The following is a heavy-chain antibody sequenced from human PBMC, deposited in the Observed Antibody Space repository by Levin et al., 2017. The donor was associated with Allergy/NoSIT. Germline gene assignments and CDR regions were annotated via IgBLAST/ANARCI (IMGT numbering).Heavy chain of an antibody. CDR2: IYYSGST. D-gene: IGHD3-22*01. CDR3: ARKGRITMIGDGALDV. Sequence: TSETLSLTCTVSGGSISSSSYYWGWIRQPPGKGLEWIGSIYYSGSTYYNPSLKSRVTISVDTSKNQFSLKLSSVTAADTAVYYCARKGRITMIGDGALDVWGQGTTVTVSS. J-gene: IGHJ6*02. CDR1: GGSISSSSYY. V-gene: IGHV4-39*01.